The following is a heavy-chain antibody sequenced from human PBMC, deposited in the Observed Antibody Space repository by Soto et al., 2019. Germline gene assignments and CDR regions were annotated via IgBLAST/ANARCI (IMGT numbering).Heavy chain of an antibody. CDR3: ARVRGCSSTSCYAGIWFDP. CDR2: IYYSGST. D-gene: IGHD2-2*01. J-gene: IGHJ5*02. CDR1: GGSISSSSYY. V-gene: IGHV4-39*07. Sequence: SSETLSLTCTVSGGSISSSSYYLGWIRQPPGKGLEWIGSIYYSGSTYYNPSLKSRVTISVDTSKNQFSLKLSSVTAADTAVYYCARVRGCSSTSCYAGIWFDPWGQGTLVTVS.